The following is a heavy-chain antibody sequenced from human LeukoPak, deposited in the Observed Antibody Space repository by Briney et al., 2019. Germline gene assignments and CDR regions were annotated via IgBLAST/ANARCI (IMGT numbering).Heavy chain of an antibody. CDR2: ISYDGNNK. D-gene: IGHD3-22*01. CDR3: AREGSEIVVIMWYAFGI. CDR1: GFTFSSYA. V-gene: IGHV3-30-3*01. J-gene: IGHJ3*02. Sequence: PGRSLRLSCAASGFTFSSYAMHWVRQAPGRGLEWVAIISYDGNNKYYADSVKGRFTISRDDSKNTLYLQMNSLRAEDTAVYYCAREGSEIVVIMWYAFGIWGQGTMVTVSS.